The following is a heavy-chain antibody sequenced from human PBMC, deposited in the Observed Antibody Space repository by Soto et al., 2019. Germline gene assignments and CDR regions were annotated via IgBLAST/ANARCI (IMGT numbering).Heavy chain of an antibody. Sequence: EVQVVESGGGLIQPGGSLRLSCAVSGFIVSSDIMSWVRQAPGKGLEWVSIIHSTGDRTYYGDSVRGRFTISRDNSRNTLSLQMNSLRVEDTAVYYCATRGAWGQGTLVTVSS. CDR2: IHSTGDRT. CDR1: GFIVSSDI. CDR3: ATRGA. V-gene: IGHV3-53*01. J-gene: IGHJ5*02.